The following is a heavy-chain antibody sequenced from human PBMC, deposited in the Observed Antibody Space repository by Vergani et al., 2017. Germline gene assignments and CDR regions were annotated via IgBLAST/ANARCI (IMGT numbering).Heavy chain of an antibody. J-gene: IGHJ4*02. CDR1: GFPFSTHD. CDR3: ARRVISSPALDY. D-gene: IGHD6-6*01. CDR2: LGTAGDT. V-gene: IGHV3-13*01. Sequence: EVPLVESGGGLVQPGGSLRLSCAASGFPFSTHDMHWVRQTTGKGLEWVSALGTAGDTYYPGSVKGRFTISRENAKNSLYLHMNGLRAGDPAVYYCARRVISSPALDYWGQGTLVTVSS.